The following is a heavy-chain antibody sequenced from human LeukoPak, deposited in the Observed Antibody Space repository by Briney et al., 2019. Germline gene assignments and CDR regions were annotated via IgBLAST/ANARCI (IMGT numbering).Heavy chain of an antibody. V-gene: IGHV4-61*02. Sequence: SETLSLTCSVSGDSITSRGYFWNWIRRPAGKGLEWIGRIYTSGSADYNPSLKSRVTISRDRSQNQFSLHLNSVTAADTAVYYCARERWLQFRDAFDIWGQGTMVTVSS. CDR3: ARERWLQFRDAFDI. J-gene: IGHJ3*02. CDR1: GDSITSRGYF. CDR2: IYTSGSA. D-gene: IGHD5-24*01.